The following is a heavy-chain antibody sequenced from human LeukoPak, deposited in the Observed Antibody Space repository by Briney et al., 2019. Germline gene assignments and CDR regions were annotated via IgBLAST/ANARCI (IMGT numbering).Heavy chain of an antibody. V-gene: IGHV3-15*01. CDR1: GFTVSNAW. D-gene: IGHD1-26*01. Sequence: GGSLRLSCAASGFTVSNAWMSWVRQAPGKGLEWVGRIKSKSDGGTTDYAAPVKGRFTISRDESKNTLYLQMNSLKTEDTAVYYCTTDARGATGDDYWGQGTLVTVSS. J-gene: IGHJ4*02. CDR3: TTDARGATGDDY. CDR2: IKSKSDGGTT.